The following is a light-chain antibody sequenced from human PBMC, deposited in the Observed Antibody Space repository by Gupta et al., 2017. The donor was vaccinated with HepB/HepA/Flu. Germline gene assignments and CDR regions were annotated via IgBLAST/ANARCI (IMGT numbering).Light chain of an antibody. V-gene: IGLV3-25*03. Sequence: SPELTQPPSVSVSPGQTARITCSGDVLPNQYTYWYQQKPGQAPVLIVYKDTETPPGTPGRFSGSSSGATVTLTISGVHAGDEADYYCQSADSSGTYYVFGTGTNVSIL. CDR2: KDT. CDR3: QSADSSGTYYV. CDR1: VLPNQY. J-gene: IGLJ1*01.